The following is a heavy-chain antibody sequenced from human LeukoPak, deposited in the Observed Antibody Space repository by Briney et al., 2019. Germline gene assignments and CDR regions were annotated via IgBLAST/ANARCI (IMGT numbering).Heavy chain of an antibody. J-gene: IGHJ4*02. CDR2: ISGSGGST. V-gene: IGHV3-23*01. CDR3: AKGVTSAYRDFDY. D-gene: IGHD3-22*01. Sequence: PGGSLRLSCAASGFTFSIFAMTWVRQAPGKGLEWVSAISGSGGSTYYADSVKGRFTISRDNSKNTLYLQMNSLRAEDTAVYYCAKGVTSAYRDFDYWGQGTLVTVSS. CDR1: GFTFSIFA.